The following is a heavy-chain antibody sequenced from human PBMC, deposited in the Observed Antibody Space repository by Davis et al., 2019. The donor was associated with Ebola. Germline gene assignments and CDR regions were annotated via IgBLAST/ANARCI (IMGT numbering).Heavy chain of an antibody. V-gene: IGHV1-18*04. D-gene: IGHD1-1*01. CDR1: GYTFTNYG. J-gene: IGHJ4*02. CDR3: ASAQFPTTSDH. CDR2: INPHNGNT. Sequence: ASVKVSCKASGYTFTNYGITWVRQAPGQGLEWMGRINPHNGNTNYAQNVQGRVIMTSDTTTTTAYMEVGSLRSDDTAVYYCASAQFPTTSDHWGQGTLVTVSS.